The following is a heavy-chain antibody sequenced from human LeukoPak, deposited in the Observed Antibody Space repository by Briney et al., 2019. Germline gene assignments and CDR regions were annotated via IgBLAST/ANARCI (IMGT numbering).Heavy chain of an antibody. V-gene: IGHV1-2*02. CDR3: SREVEDYYDSSGCYLHY. CDR1: GYTFTGYY. D-gene: IGHD3-22*01. J-gene: IGHJ4*02. CDR2: INPNSGGT. Sequence: ASVKVSCKASGYTFTGYYMHWVRQAPGQGLEWMGWINPNSGGTNYAQKFQGRVTMTRDTSISTAYMELSRLRSDDTAVYYCSREVEDYYDSSGCYLHYGGQGTLVTVSS.